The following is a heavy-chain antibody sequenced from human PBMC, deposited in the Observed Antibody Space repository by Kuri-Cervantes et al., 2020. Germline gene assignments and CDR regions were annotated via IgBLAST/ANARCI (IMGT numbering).Heavy chain of an antibody. CDR3: ARDSGGAYYGSGSYSDY. CDR2: INPNSGGT. Sequence: PVKVSCKASGYTFTGYYMHWVRQAHGQGLEWMGWINPNSGGTNYAQKFQGLVTMTRDTSISTAYMELSRLRSDDTAVYYCARDSGGAYYGSGSYSDYWGQGTLVIVSS. J-gene: IGHJ4*02. V-gene: IGHV1-2*04. CDR1: GYTFTGYY. D-gene: IGHD3-10*01.